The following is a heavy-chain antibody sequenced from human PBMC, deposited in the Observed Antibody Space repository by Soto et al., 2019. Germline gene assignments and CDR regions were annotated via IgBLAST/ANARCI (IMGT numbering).Heavy chain of an antibody. V-gene: IGHV4-4*07. CDR2: IHTSGST. CDR1: GGSISGYY. CDR3: ARASMPKAHFDY. J-gene: IGHJ4*02. D-gene: IGHD2-2*01. Sequence: TLSLTCTFSGGSISGYYWSWIRQPAGKGLEWIGRIHTSGSTNYSPSLRSRVTISVDMSKNQISLKLTSVTAAGTALYYCARASMPKAHFDYWGQGTLVTVSS.